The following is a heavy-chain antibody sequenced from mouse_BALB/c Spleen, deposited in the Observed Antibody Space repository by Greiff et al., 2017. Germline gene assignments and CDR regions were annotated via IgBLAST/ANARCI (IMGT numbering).Heavy chain of an antibody. V-gene: IGHV1S127*01. Sequence: VQLQQSGAELVKPGASVKMSCKASGYTFTSYWMHWVKQRPGQGLEWIGVIDPSDSYTSYNQKFKGKATLTVDTSSSTAYMQLSSLTSEDSAVYYCTREEMITTAWLAYWGEGTLVTVAA. J-gene: IGHJ3*01. CDR2: IDPSDSYT. CDR3: TREEMITTAWLAY. CDR1: GYTFTSYW. D-gene: IGHD2-4*01.